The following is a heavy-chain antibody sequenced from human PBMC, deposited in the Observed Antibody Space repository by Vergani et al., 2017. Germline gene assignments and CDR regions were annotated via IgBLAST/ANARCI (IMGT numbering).Heavy chain of an antibody. Sequence: EVQLVESGGGLVQPGGSLRLSCAASGFTFSSYWMSWVRQAPGKGLEWVANIKQDGSEKYYVNSVKGRFTISRDNAKNSLYLQMNSLRAEDTAVYYCATLMLTTGTTAYGMDVWGQGTTVTVSS. J-gene: IGHJ6*02. CDR2: IKQDGSEK. V-gene: IGHV3-7*01. D-gene: IGHD1-1*01. CDR1: GFTFSSYW. CDR3: ATLMLTTGTTAYGMDV.